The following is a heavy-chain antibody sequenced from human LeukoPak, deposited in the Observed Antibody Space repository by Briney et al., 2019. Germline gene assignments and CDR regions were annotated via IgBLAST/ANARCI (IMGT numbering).Heavy chain of an antibody. CDR2: ISAYNGNT. CDR1: GYTFTNYG. V-gene: IGHV1-18*01. Sequence: ASVKVSCKASGYTFTNYGISWVRQAPGQGLEWMGWISAYNGNTNYAQKLQGRVTMTTDTSTSTAYMELRSLRSDDTAVYYCARASSLDIVVVVAANNWFDPWGQGTLVTVSS. J-gene: IGHJ5*02. D-gene: IGHD2-15*01. CDR3: ARASSLDIVVVVAANNWFDP.